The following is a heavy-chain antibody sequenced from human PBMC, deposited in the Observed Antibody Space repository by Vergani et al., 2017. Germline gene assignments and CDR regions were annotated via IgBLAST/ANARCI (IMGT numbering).Heavy chain of an antibody. D-gene: IGHD5-18*01. V-gene: IGHV1-69*01. CDR1: GGTFSSYA. CDR3: AGDSYGIQVKYYCDY. Sequence: VQLVQSGAEVKKPGSSVKVSCKASGGTFSSYAISWVRQAPGQGLEWMGGIIPIFGTANYAQKFQGRVTSTADESTSTAYMELSSLRSEDTAVYYCAGDSYGIQVKYYCDYWGQGTLVTVSS. CDR2: IIPIFGTA. J-gene: IGHJ4*02.